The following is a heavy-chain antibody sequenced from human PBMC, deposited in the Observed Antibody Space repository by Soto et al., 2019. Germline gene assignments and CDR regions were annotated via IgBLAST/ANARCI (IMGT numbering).Heavy chain of an antibody. J-gene: IGHJ6*01. D-gene: IGHD2-15*01. CDR3: SRAIYCSAGSFCPLRGMVV. Sequence: PPETLSGTCAVSGYSISSGYYWGWIRQPPGKVLEWIGTIYHSGSTYYNPSLKTRVTISVDTSKHQFSLKMSSVTAADTAVYYLSRAIYCSAGSFCPLRGMVVRGPGITVTVSS. CDR1: GYSISSGYY. CDR2: IYHSGST. V-gene: IGHV4-38-2*01.